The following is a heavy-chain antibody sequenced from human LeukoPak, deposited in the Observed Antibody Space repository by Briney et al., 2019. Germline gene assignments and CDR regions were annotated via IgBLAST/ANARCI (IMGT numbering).Heavy chain of an antibody. CDR3: ARDRFCTNGVCYSDS. CDR2: IYWSGST. D-gene: IGHD2-8*01. CDR1: GDSINNNRYY. Sequence: SETLSLTCTVSGDSINNNRYYWAFIRQPPGKGLEWIGNIYWSGSTSYNPSLKSRVSILVDLSKSQFSLNLRSVTAADTAVYYCARDRFCTNGVCYSDSWGQGTLVTVSS. J-gene: IGHJ4*02. V-gene: IGHV4-39*07.